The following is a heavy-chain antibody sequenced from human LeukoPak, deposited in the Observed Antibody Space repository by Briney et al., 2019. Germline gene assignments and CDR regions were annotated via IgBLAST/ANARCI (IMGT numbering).Heavy chain of an antibody. Sequence: SETLSLTCTVSGGSISSGDYYWSWIRQPPGKGLEWIGYIYYSGSTYYNPSLKSRVTISVDTSKNQFSLKLSSVTAADTAVYYCARASPTHCSSTSCYVMVFDYWGQGTLVTVPS. CDR3: ARASPTHCSSTSCYVMVFDY. J-gene: IGHJ4*02. D-gene: IGHD2-2*01. V-gene: IGHV4-30-4*01. CDR2: IYYSGST. CDR1: GGSISSGDYY.